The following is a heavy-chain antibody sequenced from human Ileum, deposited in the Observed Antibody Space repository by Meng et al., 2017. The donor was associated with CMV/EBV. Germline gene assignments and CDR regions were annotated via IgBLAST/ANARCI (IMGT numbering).Heavy chain of an antibody. J-gene: IGHJ4*02. D-gene: IGHD3-16*01. Sequence: QVQVVQSGAEVKKPGASVKVSCKTSGYSFTAYTIHWARQAPGQGLEWMGRIKTYTGDTYCAQKFRGRVTMTRDTSITTVYMELRGLRSDDTAMYYCARDNWGSDYWGQGTLVTVSS. CDR2: IKTYTGDT. V-gene: IGHV1-2*06. CDR3: ARDNWGSDY. CDR1: GYSFTAYT.